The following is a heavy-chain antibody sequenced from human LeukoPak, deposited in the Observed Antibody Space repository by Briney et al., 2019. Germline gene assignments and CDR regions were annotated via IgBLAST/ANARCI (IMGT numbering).Heavy chain of an antibody. D-gene: IGHD2-2*01. Sequence: GGSLRLSCAASGFTFSSYDMSWVRQAPGKGLEWVSAITGGGDGTFYADSVKGRFTISRDNSKNTLYLQMSSLRAEDTAVYYCAVHCITISCHSPRWGQGTLVTVSS. V-gene: IGHV3-23*01. J-gene: IGHJ4*02. CDR3: AVHCITISCHSPR. CDR1: GFTFSSYD. CDR2: ITGGGDGT.